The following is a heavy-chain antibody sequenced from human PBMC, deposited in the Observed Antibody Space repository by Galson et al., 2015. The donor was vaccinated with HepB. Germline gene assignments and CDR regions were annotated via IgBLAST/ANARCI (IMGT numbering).Heavy chain of an antibody. CDR3: ARVAVGATYMDV. CDR2: IIPILGIA. CDR1: GGTFSSYT. J-gene: IGHJ6*02. V-gene: IGHV1-69*04. Sequence: QSGAEVKKPGESLKISCKASGGTFSSYTISWVRQAPGQGLGWMGRIIPILGIANYAQKFQGRVTITADKSTSTAYMELSSLRSEDTAVYYCARVAVGATYMDVWGQGTTVTVSS. D-gene: IGHD1-26*01.